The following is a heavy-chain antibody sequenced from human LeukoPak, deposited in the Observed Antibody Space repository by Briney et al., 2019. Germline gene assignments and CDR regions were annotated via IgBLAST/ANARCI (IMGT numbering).Heavy chain of an antibody. J-gene: IGHJ4*02. V-gene: IGHV4-61*05. CDR3: ARDVLAATGSFDY. D-gene: IGHD6-13*01. CDR2: IYTSGST. CDR1: GGSISSSSYY. Sequence: PSETLALTCTVSGGSISSSSYYWGWIRQPPGKGLEWIGHIYTSGSTNYSPSLKSRVTMSVDTSKNQFSLKLSSVTAADTAVYYCARDVLAATGSFDYWGQGTQVTVSS.